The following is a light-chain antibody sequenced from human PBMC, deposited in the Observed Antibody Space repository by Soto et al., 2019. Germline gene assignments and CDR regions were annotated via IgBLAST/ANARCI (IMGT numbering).Light chain of an antibody. J-gene: IGKJ4*01. Sequence: EIVLTQSPGTLSLTPGERATLSCRASQSVDINLAWYQQKPGQAPRLLIYGASTRATDMPGRFSGSGSGTDFTLTISRLEPEDFAVYYCRQYGGSLGFAFGGGTKVDIK. CDR2: GAS. CDR3: RQYGGSLGFA. CDR1: QSVDIN. V-gene: IGKV3-20*01.